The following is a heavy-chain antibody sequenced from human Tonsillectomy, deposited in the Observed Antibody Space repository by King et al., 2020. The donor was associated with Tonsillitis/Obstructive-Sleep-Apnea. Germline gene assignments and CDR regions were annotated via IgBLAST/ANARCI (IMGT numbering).Heavy chain of an antibody. CDR1: GFTFSSYA. CDR3: AKGQRGSSWPLDY. D-gene: IGHD6-13*01. J-gene: IGHJ4*02. V-gene: IGHV3-23*04. CDR2: ISGSGVST. Sequence: VQLVESGGGLVQPGGSLRLSCAASGFTFSSYAMSWVRQAPGKGLEWVSAISGSGVSTYYADSVKGRFTISRDNSKNTLDLQMNSLRDEDTAVYYCAKGQRGSSWPLDYWGQGPLVTVSS.